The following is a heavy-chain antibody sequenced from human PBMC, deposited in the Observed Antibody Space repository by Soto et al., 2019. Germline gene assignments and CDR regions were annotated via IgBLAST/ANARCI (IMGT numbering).Heavy chain of an antibody. CDR1: GFNFPTFW. CDR3: VRGKYSSPRGVLDV. D-gene: IGHD4-4*01. Sequence: PGESLKISCKHSGFNFPTFWIAWVRQMPGKGLEWMGTIYPDDSDTRYSPSFQGQVTISADKSIQTAYLQWGSLKASDSALYYCVRGKYSSPRGVLDVWGQGTPVTVSS. V-gene: IGHV5-51*01. CDR2: IYPDDSDT. J-gene: IGHJ6*02.